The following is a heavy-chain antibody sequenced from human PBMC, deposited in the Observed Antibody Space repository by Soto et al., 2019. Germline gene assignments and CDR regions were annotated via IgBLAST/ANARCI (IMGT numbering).Heavy chain of an antibody. CDR3: ARVSSDWYFDY. V-gene: IGHV3-33*07. Sequence: PGGSLRLSCAASGFTFTRYSMNWVRQAPGKGLEWVAVIWYDGSNKYYADSVKGRFTISRDNSKNTLYLQMNSLRAEDTAVYYCARVSSDWYFDYWGQGTLVTVSS. J-gene: IGHJ4*02. CDR2: IWYDGSNK. CDR1: GFTFTRYS. D-gene: IGHD2-21*01.